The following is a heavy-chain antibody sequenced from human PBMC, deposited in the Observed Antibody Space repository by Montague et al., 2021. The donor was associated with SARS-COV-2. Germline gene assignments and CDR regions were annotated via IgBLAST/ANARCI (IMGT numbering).Heavy chain of an antibody. CDR3: ARVRYYGSGTSLGMDV. CDR2: INHSGST. CDR1: GGSFNGYY. Sequence: SETLSLTCAVYGGSFNGYYWSWIRQPPGKGLEWIGEINHSGSTNYNPSLKSRVTISVDTSKNQFSLKLSSVTAADTAVYYCARVRYYGSGTSLGMDVWGQGTTVTVPS. D-gene: IGHD3-10*01. V-gene: IGHV4-34*01. J-gene: IGHJ6*02.